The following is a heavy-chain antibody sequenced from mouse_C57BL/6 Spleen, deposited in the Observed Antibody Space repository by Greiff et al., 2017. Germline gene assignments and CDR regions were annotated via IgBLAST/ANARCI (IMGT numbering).Heavy chain of an antibody. J-gene: IGHJ4*01. Sequence: EVKVVESGGGLVKPGGSLKLSCAASGFTFSDYGMHWVRQAPEKGLEWVAYISSGSSTFYYADTVKGRFTISRDNAKNTLFLQMTSLRSEDTAMYYCARGYFSYCAMDYWGQGTSVTVSS. CDR1: GFTFSDYG. CDR3: ARGYFSYCAMDY. CDR2: ISSGSSTF. V-gene: IGHV5-17*01. D-gene: IGHD2-14*01.